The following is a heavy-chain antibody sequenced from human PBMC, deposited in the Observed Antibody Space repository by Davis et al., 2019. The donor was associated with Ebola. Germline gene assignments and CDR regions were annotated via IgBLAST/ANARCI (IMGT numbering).Heavy chain of an antibody. V-gene: IGHV3-30-3*01. CDR1: GFTFSSYA. CDR3: VTYSGSYYVVYAFDI. CDR2: ISYDGSNK. J-gene: IGHJ3*02. Sequence: PGGSLRLSCAASGFTFSSYAMHWVRQAPGKGLEWVAVISYDGSNKYYADSVKGRFTISRDNSKNTLYLQMNSLRAEDTAVYYCVTYSGSYYVVYAFDIWGQGTMVTVSS. D-gene: IGHD1-26*01.